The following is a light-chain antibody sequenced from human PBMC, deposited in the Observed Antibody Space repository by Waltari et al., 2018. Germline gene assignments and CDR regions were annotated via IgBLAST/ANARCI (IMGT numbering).Light chain of an antibody. J-gene: IGKJ3*01. CDR3: QQSYNTTRT. V-gene: IGKV1-39*01. CDR1: QSISTH. Sequence: DIQMTQSPSSLSASVGDRVSITCRASQSISTHLNWYQQKPGKAPKLLIYAASNLQSGVPSRFSGRGSETDFTLTISSLQPEDFAVYYCQQSYNTTRTFGPGTKVDIK. CDR2: AAS.